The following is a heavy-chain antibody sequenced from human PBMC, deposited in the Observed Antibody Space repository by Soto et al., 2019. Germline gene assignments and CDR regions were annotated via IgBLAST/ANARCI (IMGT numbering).Heavy chain of an antibody. D-gene: IGHD3-22*01. CDR2: NYYSGST. J-gene: IGHJ4*02. V-gene: IGHV4-59*01. Sequence: SECMSLTCTVSGGSISYYYWSWIRQPPGKGLEWIGYNYYSGSTNYNPSLKSRVTISVDTSKNQFSLKLSSVTAADTAVYYRARVDYYDSSGYIDYWGQGTLVTVSS. CDR1: GGSISYYY. CDR3: ARVDYYDSSGYIDY.